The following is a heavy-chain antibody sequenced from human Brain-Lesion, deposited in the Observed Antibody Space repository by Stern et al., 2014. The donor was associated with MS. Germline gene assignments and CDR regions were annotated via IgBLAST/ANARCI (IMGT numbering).Heavy chain of an antibody. Sequence: VQLVQSGGGLVKPGGSLRLSCEASGFTFNSYSMNWVRQAPGKGLEWVSSLSVGTAYIYYADSLKGRFTISRDNAKNSLFLQMNTLRAEDTGVYYCARVDCSGTNCFYYYYGMDVWGQGTTVTVSS. V-gene: IGHV3-21*01. CDR1: GFTFNSYS. CDR2: LSVGTAYI. CDR3: ARVDCSGTNCFYYYYGMDV. J-gene: IGHJ6*02. D-gene: IGHD2-2*01.